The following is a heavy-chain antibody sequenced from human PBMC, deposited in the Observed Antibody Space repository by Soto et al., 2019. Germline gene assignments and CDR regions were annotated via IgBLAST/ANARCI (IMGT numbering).Heavy chain of an antibody. V-gene: IGHV4-30-4*01. CDR2: IYYSGST. CDR1: GGSISSGDYY. CDR3: ARGTHSPYYDFWSGYYSLGPMDV. J-gene: IGHJ6*02. Sequence: PSETLSLTCTVSGGSISSGDYYWSWIRQPPGKGLEWIGYIYYSGSTYYNPSLKSRVTISVDTSKNQFSLKLSSVTAADTAVYYCARGTHSPYYDFWSGYYSLGPMDVWGQGTTVTV. D-gene: IGHD3-3*01.